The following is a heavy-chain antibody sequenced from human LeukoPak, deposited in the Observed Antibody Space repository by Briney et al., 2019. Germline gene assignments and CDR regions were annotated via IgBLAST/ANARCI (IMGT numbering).Heavy chain of an antibody. CDR3: ARDVSHNIVVVPAAIYY. J-gene: IGHJ4*02. D-gene: IGHD2-2*02. V-gene: IGHV3-30*04. CDR1: GFTFSSYA. CDR2: ISYDGSNK. Sequence: PGRSLRLSCAASGFTFSSYAMHWVRQAPGKGLEWVAVISYDGSNKYYADSVKGRFTISRDNSKNTLYLQMNSLRAEDTAVYYCARDVSHNIVVVPAAIYYWGQGTLVTVSS.